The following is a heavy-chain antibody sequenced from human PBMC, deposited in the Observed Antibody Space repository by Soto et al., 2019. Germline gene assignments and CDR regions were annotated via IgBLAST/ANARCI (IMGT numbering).Heavy chain of an antibody. CDR1: GYTFTSYG. CDR3: ARDQLRVRGYYDSSGYYWGYYYGMDV. D-gene: IGHD3-22*01. CDR2: ISAYNGNT. Sequence: ASVKVSCKASGYTFTSYGISWVRQAPGQGLEWMGWISAYNGNTNYAQKLQGRVTMTTDTSTSTAYMELRSLRSDDTAVYYCARDQLRVRGYYDSSGYYWGYYYGMDVWGQGTTVTVSS. J-gene: IGHJ6*02. V-gene: IGHV1-18*04.